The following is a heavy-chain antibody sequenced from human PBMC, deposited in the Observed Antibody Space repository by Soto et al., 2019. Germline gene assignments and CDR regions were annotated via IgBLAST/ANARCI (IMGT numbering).Heavy chain of an antibody. CDR3: ARDDSYGNYYYYGMDV. CDR2: INPSGGST. Sequence: ASVKVSCTASGYTFTSYYMHWVRQAPGQGLEWMGIINPSGGSTSYAQKFQGRVTMTRDTSTSTVYMELSSLRSEDTAVYYCARDDSYGNYYYYGMDVWGQGTTVTVSS. CDR1: GYTFTSYY. D-gene: IGHD5-18*01. V-gene: IGHV1-46*01. J-gene: IGHJ6*02.